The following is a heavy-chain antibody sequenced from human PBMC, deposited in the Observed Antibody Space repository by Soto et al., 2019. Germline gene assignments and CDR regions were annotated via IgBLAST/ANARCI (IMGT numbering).Heavy chain of an antibody. V-gene: IGHV4-34*01. D-gene: IGHD1-26*01. Sequence: SETLSLTCAVYGGSFSGYYWSWIRQPPGKGLEWIGSIYYSGSTYYNPSLKSRVTISVDTSKNQFSLKLSSVTAADTAVYYCARHERIVGATDWFDPWGQGTLVTVSS. J-gene: IGHJ5*02. CDR2: IYYSGST. CDR3: ARHERIVGATDWFDP. CDR1: GGSFSGYY.